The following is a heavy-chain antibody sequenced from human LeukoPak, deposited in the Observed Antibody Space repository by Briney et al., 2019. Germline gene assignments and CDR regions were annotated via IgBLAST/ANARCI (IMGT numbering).Heavy chain of an antibody. CDR1: GGSISSYY. V-gene: IGHV4-4*07. J-gene: IGHJ4*02. Sequence: PSETLSLTCTVSGGSISSYYWSWIRQPAGKGLEWIGRIHTGGSTNYSPSLKSRVTMSVDTSKNQFSLKLSSVTAADTAVYYCARDRYYYDSSARYFDYWGQGTLVTVSS. D-gene: IGHD3-22*01. CDR2: IHTGGST. CDR3: ARDRYYYDSSARYFDY.